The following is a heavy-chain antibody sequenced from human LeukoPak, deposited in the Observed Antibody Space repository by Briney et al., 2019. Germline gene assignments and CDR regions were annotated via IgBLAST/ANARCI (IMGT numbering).Heavy chain of an antibody. V-gene: IGHV4-59*01. CDR2: IYYSGST. D-gene: IGHD5-18*01. CDR1: GGSISSYY. CDR3: ARGGGYSYGSWVYFDY. Sequence: PSETLSLTCTVSGGSISSYYWSWIRQPPGKGLEWIRYIYYSGSTNYNPSLKSRVTISVDTSKNQFSLMLRSVTAADTAVYYCARGGGYSYGSWVYFDYWGQGTLVTVSS. J-gene: IGHJ4*02.